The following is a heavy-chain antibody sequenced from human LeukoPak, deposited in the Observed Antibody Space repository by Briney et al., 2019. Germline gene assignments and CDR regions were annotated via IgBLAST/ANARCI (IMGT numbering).Heavy chain of an antibody. J-gene: IGHJ4*02. V-gene: IGHV3-23*01. D-gene: IGHD2-2*01. CDR3: AKVSGYCSSTSCHNDY. Sequence: PGGSLRLSCAASGFTFSSYAMSWVRQAPGKGLGWVSSISGSGGSTYYADAVKGRFTISSDNSKNTLYLQMNSLRAQDTAVYYCAKVSGYCSSTSCHNDYWGQGTLVTVSS. CDR1: GFTFSSYA. CDR2: ISGSGGST.